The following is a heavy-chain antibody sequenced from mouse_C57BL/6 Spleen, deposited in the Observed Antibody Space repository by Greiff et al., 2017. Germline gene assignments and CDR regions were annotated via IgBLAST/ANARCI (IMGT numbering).Heavy chain of an antibody. Sequence: QVQLKQSGTELVKPWASVTLSCKASGYTFTSYWMHWVKQRPGQGLEWIGNINPSNGGTNYNEKFKSKATLTVDKSSSPAYMQLSSLTAEDSAVYYGGRRYYGNYGGEFDYWGQGTTLTVSS. V-gene: IGHV1-53*01. CDR2: INPSNGGT. D-gene: IGHD2-1*01. CDR3: GRRYYGNYGGEFDY. J-gene: IGHJ2*01. CDR1: GYTFTSYW.